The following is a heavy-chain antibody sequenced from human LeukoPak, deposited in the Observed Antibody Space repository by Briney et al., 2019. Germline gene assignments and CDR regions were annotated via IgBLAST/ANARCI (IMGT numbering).Heavy chain of an antibody. CDR1: GFTFSDYY. CDR2: ISSSGSTI. Sequence: GGSLRLSCAASGFTFSDYYMSWIRQAPGKGLEWVSYISSSGSTIYYADAVKGRFTISRDNAKNSLYLQMNSLRAEDTAVYYCARFRSSVSSGWYLYYYYMDVWGKGTTVTVSS. V-gene: IGHV3-11*04. D-gene: IGHD6-19*01. CDR3: ARFRSSVSSGWYLYYYYMDV. J-gene: IGHJ6*03.